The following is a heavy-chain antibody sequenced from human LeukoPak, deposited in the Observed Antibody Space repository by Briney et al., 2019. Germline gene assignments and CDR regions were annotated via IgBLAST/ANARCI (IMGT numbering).Heavy chain of an antibody. V-gene: IGHV4-30-4*01. CDR2: IYYSGST. CDR3: ARERTGTEAFRWFDP. J-gene: IGHJ5*02. CDR1: GGSISSGDYY. Sequence: SQTLSLTCTVSGGSISSGDYYWSWIRQPPGKGLEWIGYIYYSGSTYYNPSLKSRVTISVDTSKNQFSLKLSSVTAADTAVYYCARERTGTEAFRWFDPWGQGTLVTVSS. D-gene: IGHD1/OR15-1a*01.